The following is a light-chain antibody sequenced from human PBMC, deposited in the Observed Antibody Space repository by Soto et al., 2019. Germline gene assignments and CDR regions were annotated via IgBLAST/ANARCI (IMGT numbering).Light chain of an antibody. V-gene: IGKV1-39*01. J-gene: IGKJ2*01. CDR2: SAA. Sequence: DIQLTQSPSSLSASVGDRVIITCRASQSILNYLNWYQHKPGKDPRLLISSAASLRSGVPSRFSGSGSGTDFTITISSLQPDDLATYYCQQHNDSFPYTFGQGTKLEIK. CDR1: QSILNY. CDR3: QQHNDSFPYT.